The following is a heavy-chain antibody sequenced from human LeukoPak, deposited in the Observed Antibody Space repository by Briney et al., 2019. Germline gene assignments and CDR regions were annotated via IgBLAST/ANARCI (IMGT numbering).Heavy chain of an antibody. V-gene: IGHV3-23*01. CDR1: GFTFSGYA. Sequence: GGSLRLSCAASGFTFSGYAMSWIRQAPGKGLDWVSAVSGGGEDTYYPDSVKGRFTISGDNSKNTLYLQMNSLRVEDTAIYYCAKPRAMTTGVGRYFDLWGRGTLVTVSS. J-gene: IGHJ2*01. CDR2: VSGGGEDT. D-gene: IGHD1-1*01. CDR3: AKPRAMTTGVGRYFDL.